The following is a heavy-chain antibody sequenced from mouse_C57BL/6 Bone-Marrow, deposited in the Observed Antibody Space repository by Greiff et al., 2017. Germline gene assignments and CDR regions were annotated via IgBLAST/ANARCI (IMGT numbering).Heavy chain of an antibody. CDR3: ARVNYYGSSSYYFDY. CDR1: GFTFSDYY. V-gene: IGHV5-16*01. CDR2: INYDGSST. J-gene: IGHJ2*01. D-gene: IGHD1-1*01. Sequence: EVQVVESEGGLVQPGSSMKLSCTASGFTFSDYYMAWVRQVPEKGLEWVANINYDGSSTYYLASLKSRFIISRDNAKNILYLQMSSLKSEDTATYYCARVNYYGSSSYYFDYWGQGTTLTVSS.